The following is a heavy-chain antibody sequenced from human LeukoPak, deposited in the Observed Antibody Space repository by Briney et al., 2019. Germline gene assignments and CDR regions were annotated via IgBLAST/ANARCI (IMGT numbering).Heavy chain of an antibody. Sequence: PSETLSLTCTVSGGSISSSNFYWGWIRQPPGKGLEWIGSIYYSGSTYYNPSLKSRVTISEDTSKKQFSLKLSSVTAADTAVYYCASPGLESSSGPRGNYFDYWGQGTLVTVSS. CDR3: ASPGLESSSGPRGNYFDY. J-gene: IGHJ4*02. CDR2: IYYSGST. V-gene: IGHV4-39*07. D-gene: IGHD6-19*01. CDR1: GGSISSSNFY.